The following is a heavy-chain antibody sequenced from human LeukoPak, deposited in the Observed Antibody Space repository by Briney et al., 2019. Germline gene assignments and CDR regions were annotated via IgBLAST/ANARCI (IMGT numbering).Heavy chain of an antibody. CDR3: ARAGGQWLVDFDY. CDR1: GYTFTSYY. D-gene: IGHD6-19*01. CDR2: INPSGGST. Sequence: ASVTVSFKASGYTFTSYYMHWVRQAPGQGLEWMGIINPSGGSTSYAQKFQGRVTMTRDTSTSTVYMELSSLRSEDTAVYYCARAGGQWLVDFDYWGQGTLVTVSS. V-gene: IGHV1-46*01. J-gene: IGHJ4*02.